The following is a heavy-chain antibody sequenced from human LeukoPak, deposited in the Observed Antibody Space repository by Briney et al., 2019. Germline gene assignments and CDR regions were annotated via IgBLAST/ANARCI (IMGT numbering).Heavy chain of an antibody. Sequence: GGSLRLSCAASGFSFSNYEMNWVRQAPGKGLEWVSSITGDCNYIFYADSVKGRFTISRDNAQNSLFLELNSLRGEDTAVYYCARERNFYYFDYWGQGALVTVSS. CDR3: ARERNFYYFDY. J-gene: IGHJ4*02. V-gene: IGHV3-48*03. CDR2: ITGDCNYI. CDR1: GFSFSNYE. D-gene: IGHD3-3*01.